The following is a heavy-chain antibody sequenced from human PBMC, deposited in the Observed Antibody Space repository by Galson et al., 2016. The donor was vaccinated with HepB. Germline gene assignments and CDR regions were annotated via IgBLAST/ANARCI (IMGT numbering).Heavy chain of an antibody. Sequence: SLRLSCAASGFTFSSYAMVWVRQAPGKGLEWISAISGIDGRTYYADSVKGRFTISRDNSKNTLFLQMNSLRDGDTAVYFCARAAVGYGNDGLPNFDYWGQGTLVTVSS. J-gene: IGHJ4*02. CDR3: ARAAVGYGNDGLPNFDY. CDR2: ISGIDGRT. D-gene: IGHD5-12*01. CDR1: GFTFSSYA. V-gene: IGHV3-23*01.